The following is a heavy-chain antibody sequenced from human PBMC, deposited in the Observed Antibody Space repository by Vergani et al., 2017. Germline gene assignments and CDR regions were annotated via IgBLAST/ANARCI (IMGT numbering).Heavy chain of an antibody. Sequence: EVQLLQSEGAVVQPGGSLRLSCVASGFTFSSHAMSWVRQGPGQGLEWVSSIKNTGDSTHYADSVKGRFTISRDNSKNTLYLQMNSLRADDTAVYYCAKGVYCSSTRCYEGGGYYYGMGVWGQGTTVTFSS. D-gene: IGHD2-2*01. CDR3: AKGVYCSSTRCYEGGGYYYGMGV. CDR2: IKNTGDST. J-gene: IGHJ6*02. CDR1: GFTFSSHA. V-gene: IGHV3-23*01.